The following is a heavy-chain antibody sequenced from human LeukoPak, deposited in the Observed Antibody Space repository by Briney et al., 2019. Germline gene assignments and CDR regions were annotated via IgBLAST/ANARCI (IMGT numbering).Heavy chain of an antibody. Sequence: GGSLRLSCAASGFTFSSYGMHWVRQAPGKGLEWVAFIRYDGSNKYYADSVKGRFTISRDNSKNTLYLQMNSLRAEDTAVYYCARATFWSGYQRDSWCMDVWGKGTTVTVSS. CDR2: IRYDGSNK. D-gene: IGHD3-3*01. J-gene: IGHJ6*03. CDR1: GFTFSSYG. CDR3: ARATFWSGYQRDSWCMDV. V-gene: IGHV3-30*02.